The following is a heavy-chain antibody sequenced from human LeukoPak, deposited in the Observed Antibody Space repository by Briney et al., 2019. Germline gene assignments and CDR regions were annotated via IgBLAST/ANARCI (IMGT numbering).Heavy chain of an antibody. CDR1: GFEFDHCS. J-gene: IGHJ4*02. D-gene: IGHD3-3*01. CDR3: ATGGVADGNYFAN. Sequence: GGSLRLSCEASGFEFDHCSMNWVRQAPGKGLEWMSYVTGDSKGKYYADSVKGRFTISRDNAKKSLYLQMNSLRIGDTALYNCATGGVADGNYFANRGQVSLVTVGS. V-gene: IGHV3-48*04. CDR2: VTGDSKGK.